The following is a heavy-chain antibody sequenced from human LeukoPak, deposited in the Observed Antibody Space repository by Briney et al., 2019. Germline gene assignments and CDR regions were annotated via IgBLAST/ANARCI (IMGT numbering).Heavy chain of an antibody. CDR3: ARSQGGNTLRFDP. CDR2: INTSGGST. V-gene: IGHV1-46*01. Sequence: ASVKVSCKASGYTFTSYYMHWVRQAPGQGLEWMGTINTSGGSTTYAQKFQGRVSMTRDTSTSTVYLEVSSLRSEDTAVYYCARSQGGNTLRFDPWGQGTLVTVSS. CDR1: GYTFTSYY. D-gene: IGHD4-23*01. J-gene: IGHJ5*02.